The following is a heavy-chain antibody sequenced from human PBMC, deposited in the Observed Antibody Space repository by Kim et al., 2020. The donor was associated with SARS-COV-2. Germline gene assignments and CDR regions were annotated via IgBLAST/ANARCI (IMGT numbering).Heavy chain of an antibody. CDR1: GGSFRSHY. V-gene: IGHV4-4*09. CDR2: IRESGST. CDR3: ARSESFDFWIGLAEVDNW. Sequence: SETLSLTCTVSGGSFRSHYWGWIRQPPGKGLEWIGYIRESGSTDDNPALQSRVTLSIDTSKNQCSQKMRSVTAADTAVYFVARSESFDFWIGLAEVDNW. J-gene: IGHJ5*01. D-gene: IGHD3-3*01.